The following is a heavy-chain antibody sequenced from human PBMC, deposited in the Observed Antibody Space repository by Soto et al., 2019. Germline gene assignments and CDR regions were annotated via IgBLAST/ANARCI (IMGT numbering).Heavy chain of an antibody. Sequence: GGSLRLSCAASGFTFSNYAMNWVRQSPRKGLEWVSVISTGGGGAYYADSVQGRFTISRDNSKNTLFLQMNSLRDEDTAIYCCVREGLGSFDFWGRGTIVTVSS. CDR3: VREGLGSFDF. CDR1: GFTFSNYA. J-gene: IGHJ3*01. V-gene: IGHV3-23*01. CDR2: ISTGGGGA. D-gene: IGHD5-12*01.